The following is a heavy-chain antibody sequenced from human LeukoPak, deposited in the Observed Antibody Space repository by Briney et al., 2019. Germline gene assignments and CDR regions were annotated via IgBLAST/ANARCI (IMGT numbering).Heavy chain of an antibody. J-gene: IGHJ5*02. CDR1: GFTFNDYY. Sequence: GGSLRLSCAASGFTFNDYYMSWIRQAPGKGLEWLSYINISGTNTHYADSVKGRFTISRDNAKKSLYLEMNNLRAEDTAVYYCATDGAGLDTWGQGVLVTVSS. CDR3: ATDGAGLDT. CDR2: INISGTNT. V-gene: IGHV3-11*01.